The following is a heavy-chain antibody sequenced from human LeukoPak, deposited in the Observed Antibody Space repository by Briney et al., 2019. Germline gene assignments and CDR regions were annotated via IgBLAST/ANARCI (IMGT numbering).Heavy chain of an antibody. D-gene: IGHD3-10*01. V-gene: IGHV4-34*01. CDR3: ARDYEGQRITTIGQFDY. J-gene: IGHJ4*02. Sequence: SETLSLTCAVYGGSFSAYYWNWIRQPPGKGLEWIGEINHSGSTNYNPSLKSRVTISIDTSKNQFSLKLSSVTAADTAVYYCARDYEGQRITTIGQFDYWGQGTLVTVSS. CDR2: INHSGST. CDR1: GGSFSAYY.